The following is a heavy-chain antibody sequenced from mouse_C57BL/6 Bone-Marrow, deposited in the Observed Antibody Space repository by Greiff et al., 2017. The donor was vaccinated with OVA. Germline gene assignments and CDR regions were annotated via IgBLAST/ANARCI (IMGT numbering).Heavy chain of an antibody. Sequence: DVQLQESGPGMVKPSQSLSLTCTVTGYSITSGYDWHWIRHFPGNKLEWMGYISYSGSTNYNPSLKSRISFTHDTSKNHFFLKLNSVTTEDTATYCCARGYYYGSSYYFDYGGQGTTLTVSS. D-gene: IGHD1-1*01. J-gene: IGHJ2*01. CDR2: ISYSGST. CDR1: GYSITSGYD. V-gene: IGHV3-1*01. CDR3: ARGYYYGSSYYFDY.